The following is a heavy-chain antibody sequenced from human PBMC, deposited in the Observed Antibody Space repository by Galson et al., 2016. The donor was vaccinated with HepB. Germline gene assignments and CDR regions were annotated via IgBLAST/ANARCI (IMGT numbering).Heavy chain of an antibody. CDR1: GGSISSRNW. J-gene: IGHJ6*04. Sequence: TLSLTCGVTGGSISSRNWWSWVRQPPGKGLEWIGYIYYSGSTYYNPSLTSRIIISVDTSKNQFSMKLTSVTAADTAVYYCARVAYGGLTGYYGTDVWGKGTTGTGSP. V-gene: IGHV4-30-4*01. D-gene: IGHD1-26*01. CDR2: IYYSGST. CDR3: ARVAYGGLTGYYGTDV.